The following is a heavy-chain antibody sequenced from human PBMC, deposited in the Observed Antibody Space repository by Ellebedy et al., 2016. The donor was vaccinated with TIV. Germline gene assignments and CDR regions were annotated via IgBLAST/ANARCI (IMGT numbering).Heavy chain of an antibody. V-gene: IGHV3-7*01. J-gene: IGHJ5*02. Sequence: GESLKISCADSGSTFSSYWMTWVRQPPGKGLEWVANIKQEGRDKYYVDSVRGRFTISRDNAKNSLYLQMNSLRADDTPVYYCVRAVPNWFDPWGQGTLVTVSS. CDR2: IKQEGRDK. CDR3: VRAVPNWFDP. CDR1: GSTFSSYW.